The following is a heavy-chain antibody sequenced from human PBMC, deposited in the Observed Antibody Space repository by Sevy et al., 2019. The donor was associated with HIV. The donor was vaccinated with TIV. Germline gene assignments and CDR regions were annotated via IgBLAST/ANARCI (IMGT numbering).Heavy chain of an antibody. CDR1: GYTFTGYY. CDR3: ARAPLQEYYYGMDV. J-gene: IGHJ6*02. V-gene: IGHV1-2*02. Sequence: ASVKVSCKVSGYTFTGYYLHWVRQAPGQGLEWMGWINPNSGDTNYAQKFQGRVTMTRDTSISTSYMELSSLRSDDTAVFYCARAPLQEYYYGMDVWGQGTTFTVSS. CDR2: INPNSGDT.